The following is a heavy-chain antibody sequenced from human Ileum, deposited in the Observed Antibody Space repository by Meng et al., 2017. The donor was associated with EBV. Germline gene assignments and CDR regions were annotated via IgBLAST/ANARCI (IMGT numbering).Heavy chain of an antibody. J-gene: IGHJ5*02. CDR1: GGSFNDYY. CDR2: IDQSGYT. Sequence: QVRLRHGGTGLLKPSETLSLTCAVYGGSFNDYYWTWLRQPPGKGLEWIGEIDQSGYTKFNPSLSSRATISRDTSNNQFSLRLNSVTAADTALYYCARYGRCNGNSFYCFDPWGQGTLVTVSS. V-gene: IGHV4-34*01. D-gene: IGHD4-23*01. CDR3: ARYGRCNGNSFYCFDP.